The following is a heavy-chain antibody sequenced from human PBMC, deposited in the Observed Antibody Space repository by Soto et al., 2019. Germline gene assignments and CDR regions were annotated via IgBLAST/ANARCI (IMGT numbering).Heavy chain of an antibody. Sequence: LRLSCAASGFTFSSYGMHWVRQAPGKGLEWVAVIWYDGSNKYYADSVKGRFTISRDDSKNTLYLQMNSLRAEDTAVYYCARDSSGWYGDYYYGMDVWGQGTTVTVSS. V-gene: IGHV3-33*01. D-gene: IGHD6-19*01. J-gene: IGHJ6*02. CDR1: GFTFSSYG. CDR3: ARDSSGWYGDYYYGMDV. CDR2: IWYDGSNK.